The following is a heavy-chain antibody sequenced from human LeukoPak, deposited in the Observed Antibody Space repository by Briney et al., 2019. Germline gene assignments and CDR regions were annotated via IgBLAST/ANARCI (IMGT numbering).Heavy chain of an antibody. CDR1: GFTFRNYT. J-gene: IGHJ4*02. CDR3: ARAVISIFDN. Sequence: GGSLRLSCATSGFTFRNYTMNWVRQAPGKGLEWVSYISSSSSTIQYADSVKGRFTISRDNAENSLYLQMNSLGVEDMAVYYCARAVISIFDNWGQGTLVTVSS. V-gene: IGHV3-48*01. D-gene: IGHD3-3*02. CDR2: ISSSSSTI.